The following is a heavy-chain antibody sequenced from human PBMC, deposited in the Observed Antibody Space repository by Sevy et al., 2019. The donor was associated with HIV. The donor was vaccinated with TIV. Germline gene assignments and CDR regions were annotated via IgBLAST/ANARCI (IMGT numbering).Heavy chain of an antibody. CDR2: ISASGSVT. D-gene: IGHD3-3*01. V-gene: IGHV3-23*01. Sequence: GKSLKISCAASGFNFNNYVMTWIRQAPGKGLEWVSTISASGSVTYHSDSVRGRFTISRDNSRNTVSLQMNSLRVEDTAIYYCVKDTPFRRFTLSGMAGAHEYYFDYWGQGTRVTVSS. CDR1: GFNFNNYV. CDR3: VKDTPFRRFTLSGMAGAHEYYFDY. J-gene: IGHJ4*02.